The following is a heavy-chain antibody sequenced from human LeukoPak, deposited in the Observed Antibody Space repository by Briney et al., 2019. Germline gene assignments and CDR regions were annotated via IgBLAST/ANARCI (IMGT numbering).Heavy chain of an antibody. V-gene: IGHV4-61*01. D-gene: IGHD1-1*01. J-gene: IGHJ6*03. CDR3: ARVSWFPGTSYYYMDV. Sequence: PSETLSLTCTVSGGSISSGSYYWSWIRQPPGKGLEWFGYVYDSGTTNYNPSLKSRVTISVDTSKNQFSLKLSSVTAADTAVYYCARVSWFPGTSYYYMDVWDKGTTVTVSS. CDR1: GGSISSGSYY. CDR2: VYDSGTT.